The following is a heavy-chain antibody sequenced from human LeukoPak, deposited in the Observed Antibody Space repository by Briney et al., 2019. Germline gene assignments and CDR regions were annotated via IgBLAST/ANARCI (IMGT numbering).Heavy chain of an antibody. J-gene: IGHJ4*02. Sequence: PGGSLRLSCAASGFTVSSNYMSWVRQAPGKGLEWVSVIYSGGSTYYADSVKGRFTISRDNSKNTLYLQMNSLRAEDTAVYYCARGSSRWLQGDFDYWGQGTLVTVSS. CDR2: IYSGGST. V-gene: IGHV3-66*01. D-gene: IGHD5-24*01. CDR3: ARGSSRWLQGDFDY. CDR1: GFTVSSNY.